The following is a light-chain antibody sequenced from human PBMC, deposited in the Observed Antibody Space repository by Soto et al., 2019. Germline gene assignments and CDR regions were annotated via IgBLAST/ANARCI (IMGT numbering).Light chain of an antibody. V-gene: IGKV1D-8*01. CDR2: AAS. CDR1: QSISSY. CDR3: QQYYSFPVT. J-gene: IGKJ1*01. Sequence: VIWMTQSPSLLSASTGDRVTISCRVSQSISSYLAWYQQKPGKAPELLIYAASTLQSGVPSRFSGSGSGTDFTLTISCLQSEDFATYYCQQYYSFPVTFGQGTKVEIK.